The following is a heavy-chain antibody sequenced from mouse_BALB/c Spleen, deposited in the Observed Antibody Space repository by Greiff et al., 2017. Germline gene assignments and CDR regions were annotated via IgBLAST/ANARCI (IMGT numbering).Heavy chain of an antibody. CDR1: GFSLSTSGMG. D-gene: IGHD6-1*01. CDR3: ARRLLRYYAMDY. CDR2: IYWDDDK. J-gene: IGHJ4*01. Sequence: QVTLKVSGPGILQPSQTLSLTCSFSGFSLSTSGMGVSWIRQPSGKGLEWLAHIYWDDDKRYNPSLKSRLTISKDTSRNQVFLKITSVDTADTATYYCARRLLRYYAMDYWGQGTSVTVSA. V-gene: IGHV8-12*01.